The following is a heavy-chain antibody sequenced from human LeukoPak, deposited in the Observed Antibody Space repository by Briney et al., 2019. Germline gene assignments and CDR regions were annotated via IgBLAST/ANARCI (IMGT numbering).Heavy chain of an antibody. CDR3: ARPQYCSGGSCSSGWFDP. CDR1: GGSISSGSYY. J-gene: IGHJ5*02. D-gene: IGHD2-15*01. Sequence: SETLSLTCTVSGGSISSGSYYWSWIRQPAGKGLEWIGRIYTSGSTNYNPSLKSRVTISVDTSKNQFSLKLSSVTAADTAVYYCARPQYCSGGSCSSGWFDPWGQGTLVTVSS. V-gene: IGHV4-61*02. CDR2: IYTSGST.